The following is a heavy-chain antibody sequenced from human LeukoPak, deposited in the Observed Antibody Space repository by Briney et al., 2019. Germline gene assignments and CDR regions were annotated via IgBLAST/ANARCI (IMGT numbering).Heavy chain of an antibody. J-gene: IGHJ4*02. CDR1: GFTVSSNY. Sequence: QPGGSLRLSCAASGFTVSSNYMSWVRQAPGKGLEWGSVIYSGGSTYYADSVKGRFTISRDNSKNTLYLQMNSLRAEDTAVYYCARDKSYGKFDYWGQGTLVTVSS. CDR2: IYSGGST. V-gene: IGHV3-66*02. CDR3: ARDKSYGKFDY. D-gene: IGHD5-18*01.